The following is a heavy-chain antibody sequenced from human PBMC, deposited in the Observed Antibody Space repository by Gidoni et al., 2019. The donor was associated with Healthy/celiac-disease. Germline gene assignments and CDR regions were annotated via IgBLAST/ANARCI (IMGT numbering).Heavy chain of an antibody. D-gene: IGHD6-6*01. CDR2: ISYDGSNK. CDR3: ARDQYSSSTHYYYGMDV. CDR1: GFPFSSYA. V-gene: IGHV3-30-3*01. J-gene: IGHJ6*02. Sequence: QVQLVESGGGVVQPGRSLRLSCAASGFPFSSYAMHWVRQAPGKGLEWVAVISYDGSNKYYADSVKGRFTISRDNSKNTLYLQMNSLRAEDTAVYYCARDQYSSSTHYYYGMDVWGQGTTVTVSS.